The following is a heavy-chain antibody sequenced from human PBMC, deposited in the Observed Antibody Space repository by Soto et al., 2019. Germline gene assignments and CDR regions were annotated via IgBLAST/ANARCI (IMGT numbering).Heavy chain of an antibody. CDR3: ARKIFCSRWCDNAMDV. V-gene: IGHV1-3*01. J-gene: IGHJ6*02. CDR2: INAGNGNT. D-gene: IGHD2-8*02. CDR1: GFAFTSYG. Sequence: ASVKVSCKTSGFAFTSYGVHWVRQAPGQRLEWMGWINAGNGNTEYSQKFQGRVTITRDTSASTAYMELGSLRSEDTAVYYCARKIFCSRWCDNAMDVWGQGTTVTVSS.